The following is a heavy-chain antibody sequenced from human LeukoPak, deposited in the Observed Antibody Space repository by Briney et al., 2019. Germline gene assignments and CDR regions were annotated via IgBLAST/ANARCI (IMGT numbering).Heavy chain of an antibody. J-gene: IGHJ5*02. Sequence: GGSLRLSCAASQFTFSSYSMNWVRQAPGKGLEWVSYVSSGSSTVYYSDSVKGRFTISRDNSKNTLYLQMNSLRAEDTAVYYCARDLEWLSIKGGLWFDPRGQGTLVTVSS. CDR1: QFTFSSYS. V-gene: IGHV3-48*01. D-gene: IGHD3-3*01. CDR3: ARDLEWLSIKGGLWFDP. CDR2: VSSGSSTV.